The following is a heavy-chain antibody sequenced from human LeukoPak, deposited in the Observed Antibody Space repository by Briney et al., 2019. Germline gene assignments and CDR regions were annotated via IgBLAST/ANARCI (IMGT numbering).Heavy chain of an antibody. CDR2: IKQDGSEK. J-gene: IGHJ4*02. CDR3: ARGKVYYYGSGRLYYFDY. V-gene: IGHV3-7*01. Sequence: PGGSLRLSCAASGFTFSSYSMNWVRQAPGEGLEWVANIKQDGSEKYYVDSVKGRFTISRDNAKNSLYLQMNSLRAEDTAVYYCARGKVYYYGSGRLYYFDYWGQGTLVTVSS. CDR1: GFTFSSYS. D-gene: IGHD3-10*01.